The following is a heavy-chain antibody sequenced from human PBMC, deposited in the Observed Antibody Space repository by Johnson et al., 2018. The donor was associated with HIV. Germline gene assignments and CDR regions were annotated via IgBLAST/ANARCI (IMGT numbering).Heavy chain of an antibody. V-gene: IGHV3-30*19. CDR3: ARGRITMVQGVIFGAFDI. CDR2: ISYDGSNK. CDR1: GFTFSTYG. D-gene: IGHD3-10*01. Sequence: QVQLVESGGGVVQPGRSLRLSCAASGFTFSTYGMHWVRQAPGNGLEWVAVISYDGSNKYYAESVKGRFTISRDNSKNTLYLQMNSLRAEDTAVYYCARGRITMVQGVIFGAFDIWGQGTMVTVSS. J-gene: IGHJ3*02.